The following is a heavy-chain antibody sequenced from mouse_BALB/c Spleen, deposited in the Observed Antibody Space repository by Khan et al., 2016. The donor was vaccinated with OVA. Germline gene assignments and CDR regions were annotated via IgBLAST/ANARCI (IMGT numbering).Heavy chain of an antibody. CDR1: GFTFSTSG. J-gene: IGHJ3*01. CDR2: INSAVSYT. D-gene: IGHD1-1*01. CDR3: ASHVAASFAY. V-gene: IGHV5-6*01. Sequence: VILLEPGGDLVKPGASLRLSCAASGFTFSTSGMSWVRQFPDKGLEWLATINSAVSYTYYPHTVKGRFTISRNNAENTLYLQTTCLKSEDTDRYDCASHVAASFAYWGQGTLVTVST.